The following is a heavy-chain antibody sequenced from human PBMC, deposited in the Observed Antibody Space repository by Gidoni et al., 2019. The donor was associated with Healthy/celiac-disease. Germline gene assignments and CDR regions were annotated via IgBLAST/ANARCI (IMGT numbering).Heavy chain of an antibody. CDR2: IYYSGST. CDR1: GGSISSYY. CDR3: ARHPPPAGYFDY. Sequence: QVQLQESGPGLVKPSETLSLTCTVSGGSISSYYWSWIRQPPGKGLEWIGYIYYSGSTNYNPSLKSRVTISVDTSKNQFSLKLSSVTAADTAVYYCARHPPPAGYFDYWGQGTLVTVSS. V-gene: IGHV4-59*08. J-gene: IGHJ4*02.